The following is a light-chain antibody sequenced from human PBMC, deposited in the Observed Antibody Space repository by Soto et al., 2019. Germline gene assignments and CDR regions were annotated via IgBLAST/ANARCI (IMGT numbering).Light chain of an antibody. CDR2: DAS. J-gene: IGKJ1*01. Sequence: EIVLTQSPATLSLSPGERATLSCRASQSVSSYLAWYQQKPGLAPRLLIYDASNRATGIPARFSGSGSGTDFTLTISSLEPEDFAFYYCQQRSNWPPWTFGQGTKVEIK. CDR3: QQRSNWPPWT. CDR1: QSVSSY. V-gene: IGKV3-11*01.